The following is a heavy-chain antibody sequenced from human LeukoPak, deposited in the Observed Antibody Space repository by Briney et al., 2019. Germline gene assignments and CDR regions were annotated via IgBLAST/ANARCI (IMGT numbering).Heavy chain of an antibody. D-gene: IGHD4-23*01. CDR2: IIPILGIA. V-gene: IGHV1-69*04. CDR1: GGTFSSYA. J-gene: IGHJ4*02. Sequence: GASVKVSCKASGGTFSSYAISWVRQAPGQGLEWMGRIIPILGIANYAQKFQGRVTITADKSTSTAYMELSSLRSEDTAVYYCARDKDGGNYFDYWGQGTLVTVSS. CDR3: ARDKDGGNYFDY.